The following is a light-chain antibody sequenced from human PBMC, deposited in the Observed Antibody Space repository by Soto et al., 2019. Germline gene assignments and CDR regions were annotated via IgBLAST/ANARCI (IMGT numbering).Light chain of an antibody. Sequence: EIELTQSPATLSLSPGERATLSCRASQSVSRYLAWYQQKPGQAPRLLIYDASNRAPGIPARFSGSGSGTDFTLTISSLEPEDFAVYYCQQRFAWPPVFGQGTKLEIK. CDR1: QSVSRY. J-gene: IGKJ2*01. CDR2: DAS. CDR3: QQRFAWPPV. V-gene: IGKV3-11*01.